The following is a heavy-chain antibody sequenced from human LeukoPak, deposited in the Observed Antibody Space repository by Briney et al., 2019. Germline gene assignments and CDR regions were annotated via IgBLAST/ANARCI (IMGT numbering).Heavy chain of an antibody. CDR1: GGSISSSSYY. CDR3: ARERMWQLVLDY. J-gene: IGHJ4*02. CDR2: INHSGST. D-gene: IGHD6-6*01. Sequence: ASETLSLTCTVSGGSISSSSYYWSWIRQPPGKGLEWIGEINHSGSTNYNPSLKSRVTISVDTSKNQFSLKLSSVTAADTAVYYCARERMWQLVLDYWGQGTLVTVSS. V-gene: IGHV4-39*07.